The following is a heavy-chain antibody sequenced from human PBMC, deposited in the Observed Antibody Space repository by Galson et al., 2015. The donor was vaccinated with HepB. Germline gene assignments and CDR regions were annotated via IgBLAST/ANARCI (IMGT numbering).Heavy chain of an antibody. D-gene: IGHD3-22*01. J-gene: IGHJ3*02. CDR2: IKSKTDGGTT. V-gene: IGHV3-15*01. Sequence: SLRLSCAASGFTFSNAWMSWVRQAPGKGLEWVGRIKSKTDGGTTDYAAPVKGRFTISRDDSKNTLYLQMNSLKTEDTAVYYCTTGGMIVVDTPWAFDIWGQGTMVTVSS. CDR3: TTGGMIVVDTPWAFDI. CDR1: GFTFSNAW.